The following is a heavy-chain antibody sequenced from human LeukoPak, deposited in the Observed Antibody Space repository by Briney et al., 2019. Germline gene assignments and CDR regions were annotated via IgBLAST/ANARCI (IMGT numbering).Heavy chain of an antibody. CDR1: GFTFSSYA. V-gene: IGHV3-64*01. J-gene: IGHJ4*02. D-gene: IGHD1-1*01. CDR2: ISSNGGST. CDR3: ARDTGYG. Sequence: PGGSLRLSCAASGFTFSSYAMSWVRQAPGKGLEYVSAISSNGGSTYYANSVKGRFTISRDNAKNSLYLQMNSLRAEDTAVYYCARDTGYGWGQGTLVTVSS.